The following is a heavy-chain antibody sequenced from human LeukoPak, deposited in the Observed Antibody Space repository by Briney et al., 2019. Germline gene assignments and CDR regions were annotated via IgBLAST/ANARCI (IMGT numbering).Heavy chain of an antibody. J-gene: IGHJ4*02. CDR3: AREKLQGHAVTRAPHFDY. D-gene: IGHD4-23*01. CDR1: GFTFSSYA. V-gene: IGHV3-30-3*01. CDR2: ISYDGSNK. Sequence: GGSLRLSCAASGFTFSSYAMHWVRQAPGKGLEWVAVISYDGSNKYYADSVKGRFTISRDNSKNTLYLQMNSLRAEDTAVYYCAREKLQGHAVTRAPHFDYWGQGTLVTVSS.